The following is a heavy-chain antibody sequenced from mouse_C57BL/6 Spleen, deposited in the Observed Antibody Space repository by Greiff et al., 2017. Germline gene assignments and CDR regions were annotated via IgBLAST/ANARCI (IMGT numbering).Heavy chain of an antibody. J-gene: IGHJ3*01. D-gene: IGHD2-4*01. Sequence: VQLQQSGTELVKPGASVKLSCKASGYTFTSYWMHWVKQRPGQGLEWIGNINPSNGGTNYNEKFKSKATLTVDKSSSTAYMQLSSLTSEDSAVYYCARSGYYDYDPFAYWGQGTLVTVSA. V-gene: IGHV1-53*01. CDR3: ARSGYYDYDPFAY. CDR2: INPSNGGT. CDR1: GYTFTSYW.